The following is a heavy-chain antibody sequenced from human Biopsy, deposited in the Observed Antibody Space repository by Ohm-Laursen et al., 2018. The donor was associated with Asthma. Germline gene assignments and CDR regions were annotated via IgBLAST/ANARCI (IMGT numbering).Heavy chain of an antibody. V-gene: IGHV3-11*01. CDR2: INGKSNSI. CDR3: AREGVNYYDSSGYLEY. D-gene: IGHD3-22*01. Sequence: SLRLSCAASGFTFSDYYMSWIRQAPGKGLEWISYINGKSNSIEYADSVKGRFTISRDNAKNSLYLQMNSLRAEDTAVYYCAREGVNYYDSSGYLEYWGQGTLVTVSS. J-gene: IGHJ4*02. CDR1: GFTFSDYY.